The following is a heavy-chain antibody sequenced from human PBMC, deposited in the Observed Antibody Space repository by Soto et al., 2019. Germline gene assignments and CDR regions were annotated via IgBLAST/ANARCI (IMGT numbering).Heavy chain of an antibody. D-gene: IGHD2-15*01. CDR3: ARWGGDCSGGSCPDDAFDI. J-gene: IGHJ3*02. CDR2: ISSNGGST. V-gene: IGHV3-64*01. CDR1: GFTFSSYA. Sequence: GSLRLSCAASGFTFSSYAMHWVRQAPGKGLEYVSAISSNGGSTYYANSVKGRFTISRDNSKNTLYLQMGSLRAEDMAVYYCARWGGDCSGGSCPDDAFDIWGQGTMVTVSS.